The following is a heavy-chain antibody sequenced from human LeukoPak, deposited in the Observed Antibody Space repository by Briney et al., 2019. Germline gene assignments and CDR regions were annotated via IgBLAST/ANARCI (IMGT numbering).Heavy chain of an antibody. D-gene: IGHD3-22*01. V-gene: IGHV3-30-3*01. J-gene: IGHJ4*02. CDR1: GFTFSSYA. CDR2: ISYDGSNK. Sequence: GGSLRLSCAASGFTFSSYAMHWVRQAPGKGLEWVAVISYDGSNKYYADSVKGRFTISRDNSKNTLYLQMNSLRAEDTAVYYCTSSYATPGYSSGSFDDWGQGALVIVSS. CDR3: TSSYATPGYSSGSFDD.